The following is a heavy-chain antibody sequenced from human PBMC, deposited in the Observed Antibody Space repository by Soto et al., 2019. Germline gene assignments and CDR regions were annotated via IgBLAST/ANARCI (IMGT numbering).Heavy chain of an antibody. CDR2: VIPMFGTT. Sequence: QVQLVQSGAEVRKPGSSVKVSCKASADTFSTYAISWVRQAPGQGLEWMGGVIPMFGTTNNAQKFQGRVTITADESTGTAYMELCSLKSEDTAVYFCARHPGTDHSNDLGVWGRGVTVTVSS. CDR1: ADTFSTYA. V-gene: IGHV1-69*12. CDR3: ARHPGTDHSNDLGV. D-gene: IGHD1-1*01. J-gene: IGHJ6*02.